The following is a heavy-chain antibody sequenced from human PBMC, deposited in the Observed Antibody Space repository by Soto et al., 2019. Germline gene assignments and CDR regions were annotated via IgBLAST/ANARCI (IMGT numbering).Heavy chain of an antibody. CDR1: GGTFSSYA. V-gene: IGHV1-69*13. Sequence: GASVKVSCKASGGTFSSYAISWVRQAPGQGLEWMGGIIPIFGTANYAQKFQGRVTITADESTSTAYMELSSLRSEDTAVYYCARVEAAGRDYGGNSENFWFDPWGQGTLVTVSS. D-gene: IGHD4-17*01. CDR3: ARVEAAGRDYGGNSENFWFDP. J-gene: IGHJ5*02. CDR2: IIPIFGTA.